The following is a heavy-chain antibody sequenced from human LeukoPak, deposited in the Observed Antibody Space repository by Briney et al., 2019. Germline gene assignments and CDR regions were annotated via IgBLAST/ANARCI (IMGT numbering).Heavy chain of an antibody. D-gene: IGHD3-3*01. V-gene: IGHV3-64*04. CDR3: ARDEAALGRYYDFWSGYYPYYYYGMDV. Sequence: GGSLRLSCSVSGFIFSTSAWHWVRQAPGKGLEYVSTILSTGDRTYYADSVKGRFTISRDNSKNTLYLQMNGLRAEDTAVYYCARDEAALGRYYDFWSGYYPYYYYGMDVWGQGTTVTVSS. CDR2: ILSTGDRT. CDR1: GFIFSTSA. J-gene: IGHJ6*02.